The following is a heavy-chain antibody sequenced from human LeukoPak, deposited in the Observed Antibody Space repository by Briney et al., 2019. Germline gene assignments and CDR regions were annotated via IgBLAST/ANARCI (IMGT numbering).Heavy chain of an antibody. V-gene: IGHV3-9*01. CDR3: ATSARTYIGSSLDY. CDR2: ISWNSGSI. J-gene: IGHJ4*02. Sequence: PGGSLRLSCAASGFTFDDYAMHWVRQAPGKGLEWVSGISWNSGSIGYADSVKGRFTISRDNAKNSLYLQMNSLRAEDTAVYYCATSARTYIGSSLDYWGQGILVTVSS. D-gene: IGHD2-15*01. CDR1: GFTFDDYA.